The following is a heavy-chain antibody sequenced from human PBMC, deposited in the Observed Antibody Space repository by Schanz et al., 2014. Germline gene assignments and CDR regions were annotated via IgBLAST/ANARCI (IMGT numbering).Heavy chain of an antibody. J-gene: IGHJ5*02. D-gene: IGHD1-1*01. V-gene: IGHV3-7*02. CDR1: TFTFSSDW. CDR3: ARGRVLES. CDR2: IKEDGSEK. Sequence: VQLAESGGGLVQPGGSLRLSCAASTFTFSSDWMSWVRQAPGKGLEWVANIKEDGSEKYYVDSVKGRFTISRDNAKNSLFLQMNSLRPEDTAVYYCARGRVLESWGQGTLVTVSS.